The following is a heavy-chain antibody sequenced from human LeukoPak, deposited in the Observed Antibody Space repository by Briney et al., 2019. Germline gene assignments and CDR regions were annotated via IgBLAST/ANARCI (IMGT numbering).Heavy chain of an antibody. Sequence: ASVKVSCKASGYTFTGYYMHWVPQSPRHRLEWMGWINPNSGGTNYAQKFQGRVTMTRDTSISTAYMELSRLRSDDTAVYYCARDLSYCGGDCYGAGAYYYYYYMDVWGKGTTVTVSS. CDR2: INPNSGGT. J-gene: IGHJ6*03. V-gene: IGHV1-2*02. CDR1: GYTFTGYY. CDR3: ARDLSYCGGDCYGAGAYYYYYYMDV. D-gene: IGHD2-21*02.